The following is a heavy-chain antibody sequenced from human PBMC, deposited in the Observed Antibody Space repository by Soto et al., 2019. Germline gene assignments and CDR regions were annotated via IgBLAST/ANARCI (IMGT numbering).Heavy chain of an antibody. CDR1: GGSISSSSYY. D-gene: IGHD3-22*01. CDR2: IYYSGST. CDR3: ATTPSYDSSGYYHPTIDY. V-gene: IGHV4-39*01. J-gene: IGHJ4*02. Sequence: SETLSLTCTVSGGSISSSSYYWGWIRQPPGKGLEWIGSIYYSGSTYYNPSLKSRVTISVDTSKNQFSLKLSSVTAADTAVYYFATTPSYDSSGYYHPTIDYWGQGTLVTVSS.